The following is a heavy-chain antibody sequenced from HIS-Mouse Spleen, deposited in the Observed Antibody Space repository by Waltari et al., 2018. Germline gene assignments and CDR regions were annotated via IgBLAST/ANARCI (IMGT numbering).Heavy chain of an antibody. CDR2: IYHSGST. D-gene: IGHD3-22*01. J-gene: IGHJ4*02. CDR1: GGSISSGGYS. Sequence: QLQLQESGSGLVKPSQTLSLTCAVSGGSISSGGYSWSWIRQPPGQGLEWIGYIYHSGSTYYNPSLKSRVTISVDRSKNQFSLKLSSVTAADTAVYYCATRSFEYYDSSGRDVDRGFDYWGQGTLVTVSS. V-gene: IGHV4-30-2*01. CDR3: ATRSFEYYDSSGRDVDRGFDY.